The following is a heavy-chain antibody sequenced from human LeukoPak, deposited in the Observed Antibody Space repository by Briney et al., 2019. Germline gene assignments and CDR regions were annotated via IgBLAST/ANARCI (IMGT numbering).Heavy chain of an antibody. CDR1: GGSISSSSYY. CDR3: ARILRITMVRGPGARFDP. Sequence: SETLSLTCTVSGGSISSSSYYWGWIRQPPGKGLEWIGSIYYSGSTYYNPSLKSRVTISVDTSKNQFSLKLSSVTAADTAVYYCARILRITMVRGPGARFDPWGQGTLVTVSS. V-gene: IGHV4-39*07. J-gene: IGHJ5*02. D-gene: IGHD3-10*01. CDR2: IYYSGST.